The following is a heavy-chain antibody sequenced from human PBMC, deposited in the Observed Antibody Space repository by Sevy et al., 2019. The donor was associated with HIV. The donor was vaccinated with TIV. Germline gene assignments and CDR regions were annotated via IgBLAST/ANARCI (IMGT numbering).Heavy chain of an antibody. CDR3: AKELMGWELPNIHYGMDV. D-gene: IGHD1-26*01. Sequence: GGSLRLSCAASGFTFDDYAMHWVRQAPGKGLEWVSGISWNSGSIGYADSVKGRFTISRDNAKNSLYLQMNSLRAEDTALYYCAKELMGWELPNIHYGMDVWGQGTTVTVSS. CDR2: ISWNSGSI. CDR1: GFTFDDYA. J-gene: IGHJ6*02. V-gene: IGHV3-9*01.